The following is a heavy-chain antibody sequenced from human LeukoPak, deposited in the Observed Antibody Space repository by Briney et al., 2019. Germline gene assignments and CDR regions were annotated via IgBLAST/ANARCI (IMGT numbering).Heavy chain of an antibody. Sequence: GGSLRLSRAASGFTFSSYGMHWVVRAPGKGLEGGGGISYYGSNKYYPPSLKSRFTISRDKSKNTLYLRMSSLRAEGTGVYFCATKVWPGAVPGYWGQGRPVTASS. V-gene: IGHV3-30*03. CDR3: ATKVWPGAVPGY. D-gene: IGHD3/OR15-3a*01. J-gene: IGHJ4*02. CDR2: ISYYGSNK. CDR1: GFTFSSYG.